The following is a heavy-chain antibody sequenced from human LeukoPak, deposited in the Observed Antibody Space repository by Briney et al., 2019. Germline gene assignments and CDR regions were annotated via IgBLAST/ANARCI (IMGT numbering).Heavy chain of an antibody. D-gene: IGHD1-26*01. CDR1: GGTFSSYA. CDR2: ISAYNGNT. CDR3: ARDRELHWFDP. V-gene: IGHV1-18*01. Sequence: ASVKVSCKASGGTFSSYAISWVRQAPGQGLEWMGWISAYNGNTNYAQKLQGRVTMTTDTSTSTAYMELRSLRSDDTAVYYCARDRELHWFDPWGQGTLVTVSP. J-gene: IGHJ5*02.